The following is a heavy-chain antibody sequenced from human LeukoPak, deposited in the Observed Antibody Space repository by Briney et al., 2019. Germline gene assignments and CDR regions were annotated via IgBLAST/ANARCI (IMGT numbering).Heavy chain of an antibody. Sequence: GRSLRLSCAASGFTFSSYAMHWVRQAPGKGLEWVAVISYDGSNKYYADSVKGRFTISRDNSKNTLYLQMNSLRAEDTAVYYCARAAELPDYWGQGTLVTVSS. D-gene: IGHD3-10*01. CDR3: ARAAELPDY. CDR2: ISYDGSNK. J-gene: IGHJ4*02. CDR1: GFTFSSYA. V-gene: IGHV3-30*04.